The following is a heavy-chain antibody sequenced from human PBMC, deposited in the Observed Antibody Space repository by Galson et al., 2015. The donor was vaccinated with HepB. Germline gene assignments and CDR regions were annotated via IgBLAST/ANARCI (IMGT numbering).Heavy chain of an antibody. V-gene: IGHV3-30*18. CDR3: AKDSFYYGSGSPTEDPLDDY. Sequence: SLRLSCAASGFTFSSYGMHWVRQAPGKGLEWVAVISYDGSNKYYADSVKGRFTISRDNSKNTLYLQMNSLRAEDTAVYYCAKDSFYYGSGSPTEDPLDDYWGQGTLVTVSA. CDR1: GFTFSSYG. D-gene: IGHD3-10*01. CDR2: ISYDGSNK. J-gene: IGHJ4*02.